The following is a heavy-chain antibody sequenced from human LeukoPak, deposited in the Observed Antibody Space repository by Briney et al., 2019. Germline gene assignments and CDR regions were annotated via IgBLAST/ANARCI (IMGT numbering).Heavy chain of an antibody. CDR2: INPNSGGT. CDR1: GYTFTGYY. D-gene: IGHD6-13*01. CDR3: ARAKAGRIAAALDY. Sequence: ASVKVSCKASGYTFTGYYMHWVRQAPGQGLEWMGWINPNSGGTNYAQKFQGWVTMTRDTSISTAYMELSRLRSDDTAVYYCARAKAGRIAAALDYWGQGTLVTVSS. J-gene: IGHJ4*02. V-gene: IGHV1-2*04.